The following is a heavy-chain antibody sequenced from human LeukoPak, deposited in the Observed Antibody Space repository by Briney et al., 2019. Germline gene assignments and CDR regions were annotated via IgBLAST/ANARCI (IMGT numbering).Heavy chain of an antibody. V-gene: IGHV3-21*01. CDR2: ISSSSSYI. Sequence: GGSLRLSCAASGFTFSSYSMNWVRQAPGKGLEWVSSISSSSSYIYYADSVKGRFTISRDNAKNSLYLQMNSLRAEDTAVYYCTRAYYRKFVMVNAFDTWGQGTMVTVSS. D-gene: IGHD1-14*01. J-gene: IGHJ3*02. CDR1: GFTFSSYS. CDR3: TRAYYRKFVMVNAFDT.